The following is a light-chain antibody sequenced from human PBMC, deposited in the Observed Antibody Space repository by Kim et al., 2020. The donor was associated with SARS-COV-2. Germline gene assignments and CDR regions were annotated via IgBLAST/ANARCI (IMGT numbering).Light chain of an antibody. Sequence: EIVLTQSPATLSLSPGNRATLSCRASQNVNIYLAWYQQKPGQAPRLLIYGASNRATGIPARFSGSGSGTDFALTISSLEAEDSEVYYCQQRITGPWTFGQGTKVDIK. CDR2: GAS. J-gene: IGKJ1*01. CDR1: QNVNIY. CDR3: QQRITGPWT. V-gene: IGKV3-11*01.